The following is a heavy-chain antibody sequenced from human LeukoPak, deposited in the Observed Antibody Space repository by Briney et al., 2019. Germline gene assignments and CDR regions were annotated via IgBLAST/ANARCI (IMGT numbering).Heavy chain of an antibody. V-gene: IGHV4-39*01. CDR2: IYYSGST. D-gene: IGHD6-13*01. Sequence: PSETLSLTCTVSGGSISSSSYYWGGMRQPPGKGRGWIVCIYYSGSTYYNPSLKSRVTISVDTSKNQFSLKLSSVTAADTAVYYCARQAAAGSKGVDYWGQGTLVTVSS. J-gene: IGHJ4*02. CDR3: ARQAAAGSKGVDY. CDR1: GGSISSSSYY.